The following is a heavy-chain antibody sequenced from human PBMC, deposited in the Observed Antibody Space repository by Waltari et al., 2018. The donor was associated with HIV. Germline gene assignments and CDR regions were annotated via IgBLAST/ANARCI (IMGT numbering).Heavy chain of an antibody. CDR3: ARLEGLRGGDLIDS. J-gene: IGHJ4*02. CDR2: IYYSGST. CDR1: GGSISSTYHY. D-gene: IGHD2-21*02. Sequence: QLQLQESGPGLVKPSETLSLTCTVSGGSISSTYHYWGWIRQPPGKGLEWIGSIYYSGSTYNNPSLKSRVTISVDTSKNQFSLKLGSVTAADTAVYYCARLEGLRGGDLIDSWGQGTLVTVSS. V-gene: IGHV4-39*01.